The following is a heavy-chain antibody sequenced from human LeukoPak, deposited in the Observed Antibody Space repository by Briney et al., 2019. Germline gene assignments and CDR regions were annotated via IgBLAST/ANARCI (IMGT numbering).Heavy chain of an antibody. V-gene: IGHV4-30-2*01. CDR2: IYHSGST. CDR3: ARGSRATDFDY. Sequence: SETLSLTCAVSGGSISSGGYSWSWIRQPPGKGLEWIGYIYHSGSTYYNPSLKSRVTISVDTSKNQFSLKLSSVTAADTAVYYCARGSRATDFDYWGQGTLVTVSS. D-gene: IGHD5-24*01. J-gene: IGHJ4*02. CDR1: GGSISSGGYS.